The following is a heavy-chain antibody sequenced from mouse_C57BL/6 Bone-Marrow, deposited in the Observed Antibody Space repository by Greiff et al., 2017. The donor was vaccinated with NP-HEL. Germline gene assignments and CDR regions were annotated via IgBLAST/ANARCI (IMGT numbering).Heavy chain of an antibody. CDR1: GFTITDYY. D-gene: IGHD1-1*01. CDR3: SRCLYHGSSYGYFDV. Sequence: EVKLQQSGAELVKPGASVKLSCTASGFTITDYYMHWVKQRPEQGLEWIGRIDPEDGETKYAPKFQGKATITADTSSNTAYLQLSRLTSEDADVYYWSRCLYHGSSYGYFDVWGTGTTVTVSS. CDR2: IDPEDGET. V-gene: IGHV14-2*01. J-gene: IGHJ1*03.